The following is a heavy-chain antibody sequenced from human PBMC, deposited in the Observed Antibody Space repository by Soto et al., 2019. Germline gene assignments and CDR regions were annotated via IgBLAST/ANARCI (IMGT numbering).Heavy chain of an antibody. CDR2: IYYSGST. V-gene: IGHV4-30-4*01. J-gene: IGHJ4*02. CDR1: GGSISSGAYY. D-gene: IGHD3-10*01. CDR3: ARDRRRNYYYDY. Sequence: QVQLQESGPGLVKPSQTLALTCSVSGGSISSGAYYWSWIRQPPGKGLEWIGYIYYSGSTYYNPSLKSRVTISVDTSKNQFSLKLSSVTAADTAVYYCARDRRRNYYYDYWGQGTLVTVSS.